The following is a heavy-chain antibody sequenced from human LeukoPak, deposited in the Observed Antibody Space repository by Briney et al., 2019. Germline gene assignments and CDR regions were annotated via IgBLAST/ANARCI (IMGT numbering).Heavy chain of an antibody. V-gene: IGHV4-59*08. J-gene: IGHJ3*02. CDR1: GGSISSYY. Sequence: SETLSLTCTVSGGSISSYYWNWIRQPPGKGLEWIAYMFYNVSTNYSPSLKSRVTISVDTSKNQFSLKLISVTAADTAVYFCARQGSGRAFDIWGQGTMVTVSS. CDR2: MFYNVST. CDR3: ARQGSGRAFDI.